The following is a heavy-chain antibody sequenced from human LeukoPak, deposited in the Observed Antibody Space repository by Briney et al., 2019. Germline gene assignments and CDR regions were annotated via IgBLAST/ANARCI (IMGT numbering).Heavy chain of an antibody. Sequence: SGTLSLTCTVSGGSISSSSYYWGWIRQPPGKGLEWIGSIYYSGSTYYNPSLKSRVTISVDTSKNQFSLKLSSVTAADTAVYYCARLSNWFDPWGQGTLVTVSS. V-gene: IGHV4-39*01. CDR1: GGSISSSSYY. CDR2: IYYSGST. CDR3: ARLSNWFDP. J-gene: IGHJ5*02.